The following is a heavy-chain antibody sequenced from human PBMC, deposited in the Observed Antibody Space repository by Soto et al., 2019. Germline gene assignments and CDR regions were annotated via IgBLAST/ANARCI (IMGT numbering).Heavy chain of an antibody. CDR2: IYYSGST. D-gene: IGHD3-3*01. Sequence: SETLSLTCTVSGGSISSGDYYWSWIRQPPGKGLEWIGYIYYSGSTYYNPSLKSRATISVDTSKNQFSLKLSSVTAADTAVYYCASTIFGVGDYYYGMDVWGQGTTVTVSS. CDR3: ASTIFGVGDYYYGMDV. V-gene: IGHV4-30-4*01. CDR1: GGSISSGDYY. J-gene: IGHJ6*02.